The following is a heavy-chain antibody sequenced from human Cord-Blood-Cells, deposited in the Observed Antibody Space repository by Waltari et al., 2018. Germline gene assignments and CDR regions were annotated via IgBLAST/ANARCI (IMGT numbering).Heavy chain of an antibody. V-gene: IGHV4-34*01. CDR1: GASFSGYY. CDR2: SNHSGST. Sequence: QVQLQQWGAGLLKPAETLSLTCAVYGASFSGYYWSWIRQHPGKGLAWIGESNHSGSTNYNPSLKSRVTISVDTSKNQFSLKLSSVTAADTAVYYCARGHGANWGLGSWFDPWGQGTLVTVSS. J-gene: IGHJ5*02. D-gene: IGHD7-27*01. CDR3: ARGHGANWGLGSWFDP.